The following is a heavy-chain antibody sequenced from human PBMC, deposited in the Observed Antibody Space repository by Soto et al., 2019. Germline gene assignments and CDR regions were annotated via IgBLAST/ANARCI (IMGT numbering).Heavy chain of an antibody. D-gene: IGHD2-21*02. CDR3: ARGAYCGGDCYSG. Sequence: AAVKVSCKASGYTFTGYYMHWVRQAPGQGLEWMGWINPNSGGTNYAQKFQGRVTMTRDTSISTAYMEPSRLRSDDTAVYYCARGAYCGGDCYSGWGQGTLVTVSS. J-gene: IGHJ4*02. CDR1: GYTFTGYY. CDR2: INPNSGGT. V-gene: IGHV1-2*02.